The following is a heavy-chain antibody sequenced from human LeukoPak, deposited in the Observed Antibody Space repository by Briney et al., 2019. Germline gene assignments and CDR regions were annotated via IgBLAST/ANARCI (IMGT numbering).Heavy chain of an antibody. Sequence: GGSLRLSCAASGFTFSGYWMSWVRQAPEKGLVWVANVKQDGSERYYVGSVRGRFTISRDNAKNSLYLQMNSLRAEDTAVYYCAREGAYYLDSWGQGTLVAVSS. CDR1: GFTFSGYW. CDR2: VKQDGSER. V-gene: IGHV3-7*01. CDR3: AREGAYYLDS. D-gene: IGHD4/OR15-4a*01. J-gene: IGHJ4*02.